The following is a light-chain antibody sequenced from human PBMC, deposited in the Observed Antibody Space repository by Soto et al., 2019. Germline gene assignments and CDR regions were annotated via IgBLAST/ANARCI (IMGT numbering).Light chain of an antibody. V-gene: IGKV3-20*01. CDR3: QQYGDSPWT. CDR1: QSVGSTY. J-gene: IGKJ1*01. Sequence: EVVLTQSPGTLSLSPGERATLSCRASQSVGSTYLAWYQRKPGQAPRILIYGASSRATGIPDRFTGSGSGTDFTLTISRLEPEDYAVYFCQQYGDSPWTCGQGTTVEIK. CDR2: GAS.